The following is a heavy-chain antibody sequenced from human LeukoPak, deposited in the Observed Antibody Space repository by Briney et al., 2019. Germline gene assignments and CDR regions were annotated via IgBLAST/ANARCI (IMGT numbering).Heavy chain of an antibody. D-gene: IGHD1-26*01. Sequence: SETLSLTCTVSGGSISSYYWNWIRQPPGKGLEWIGYIYSSGSTNYNPSLKSRVTISVDTSKNQFSLKLSSVTAADTAVYYCATGGSPSGYWGQGTLVTVSS. CDR3: ATGGSPSGY. CDR2: IYSSGST. V-gene: IGHV4-59*08. CDR1: GGSISSYY. J-gene: IGHJ4*02.